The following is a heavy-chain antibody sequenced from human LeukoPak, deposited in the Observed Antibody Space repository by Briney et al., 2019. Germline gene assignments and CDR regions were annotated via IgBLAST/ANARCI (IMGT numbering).Heavy chain of an antibody. D-gene: IGHD4-23*01. Sequence: GGSLRLSCAASGFDLWRYAMSWVRQAPGKGLEWVADISDGGEGTHYADSVQGRFRVSRDNSKKALFLQLGSLRVQDTAIYHCVRVNYGGNSGYHFDYWGQGTLVIVSS. CDR3: VRVNYGGNSGYHFDY. V-gene: IGHV3-23*01. CDR1: GFDLWRYA. J-gene: IGHJ4*02. CDR2: ISDGGEGT.